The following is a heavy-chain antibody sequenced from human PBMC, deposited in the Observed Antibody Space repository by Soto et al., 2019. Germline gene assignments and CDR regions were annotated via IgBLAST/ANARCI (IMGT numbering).Heavy chain of an antibody. V-gene: IGHV4-59*08. CDR2: MYYGGRT. J-gene: IGHJ5*02. CDR3: ARGTPSPLIVRSSRGPWFDP. D-gene: IGHD2-15*01. CDR1: GGSISSYY. Sequence: SETLSLTFTVSGGSISSYYWSWIRQPPGKGLEWIGYMYYGGRTNYNPSLKSRVTISVDTSKMQVSLKLSSVTAADTAVYFCARGTPSPLIVRSSRGPWFDPWGQGTMVTVSS.